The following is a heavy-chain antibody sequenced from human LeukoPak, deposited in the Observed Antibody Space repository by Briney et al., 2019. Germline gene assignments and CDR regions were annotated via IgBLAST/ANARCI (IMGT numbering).Heavy chain of an antibody. CDR1: GYTFTGYY. CDR3: ARDPRVDHDFWSRAERYYYYYYMDV. Sequence: ASVKVSCKASGYTFTGYYMHWVRQAPGQGLEWMGRINPNSGGTNYAQKFQGRVTMTRDTSISTAYMELSRLRSDDTAVYYCARDPRVDHDFWSRAERYYYYYYMDVWGKGTTVTVSS. J-gene: IGHJ6*03. CDR2: INPNSGGT. V-gene: IGHV1-2*06. D-gene: IGHD3-3*01.